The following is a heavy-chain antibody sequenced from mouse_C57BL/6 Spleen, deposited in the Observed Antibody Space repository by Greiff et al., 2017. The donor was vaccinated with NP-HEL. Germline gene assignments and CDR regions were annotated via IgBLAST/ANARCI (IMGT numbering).Heavy chain of an antibody. CDR1: GFTFSDYY. CDR3: ARETAQALFDY. Sequence: VKLVESEGGLVQPGSSMKLSCTASGFTFSDYYMAWVRQVPEKGLEWVANINYDGSSTYYLDSLKSRFIISRDNAKNILYLQMSSLKSEDTATYYCARETAQALFDYWGQGTTLTVSS. CDR2: INYDGSST. V-gene: IGHV5-16*01. D-gene: IGHD3-2*02. J-gene: IGHJ2*01.